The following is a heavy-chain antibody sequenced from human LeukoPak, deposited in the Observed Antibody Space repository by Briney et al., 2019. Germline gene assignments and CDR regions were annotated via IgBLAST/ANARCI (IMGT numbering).Heavy chain of an antibody. J-gene: IGHJ4*02. CDR3: AREGVYYDSSGYYHKFDY. CDR2: ISYDGSNK. D-gene: IGHD3-22*01. CDR1: GFTFGDYV. V-gene: IGHV3-30-3*01. Sequence: GGSLRLSCTTSGFTFGDYVINWVRQAPGKGLEWVAVISYDGSNKYYADPVKGRFTISRDNSKNTLYLQMNSLRAEDTAVYYCAREGVYYDSSGYYHKFDYWGQGTLVTVSS.